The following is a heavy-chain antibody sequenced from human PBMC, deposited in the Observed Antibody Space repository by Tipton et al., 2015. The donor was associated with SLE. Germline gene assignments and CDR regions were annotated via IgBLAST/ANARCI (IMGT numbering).Heavy chain of an antibody. V-gene: IGHV4-59*08. CDR2: IYSSGST. J-gene: IGHJ4*02. CDR3: VRGGPGRPDY. Sequence: TLSLTCTVSGDSISNYYWNWIRQPPAKGLEWIGYIYSSGSTSYNPSLKSRLTMSIDTSKNQFSLKMRSVTAADTAVYYCVRGGPGRPDYRGQGTLVTVSS. D-gene: IGHD3-16*01. CDR1: GDSISNYY.